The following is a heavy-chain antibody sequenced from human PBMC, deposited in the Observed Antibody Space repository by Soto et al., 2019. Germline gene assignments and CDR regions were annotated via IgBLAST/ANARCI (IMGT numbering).Heavy chain of an antibody. J-gene: IGHJ5*02. CDR1: GGSFSGYY. Sequence: QVQLQQWGAGLLKPSETLSLTCAVYGGSFSGYYLSWIRQPPGKGLEWIGEINHSGSTNYNPSLKTRLNISVHTSKSQFYLKLLSVTAPGTAVYYCARGPVLRFWDTSSFDPWGQGTLVTVS. V-gene: IGHV4-34*01. CDR3: ARGPVLRFWDTSSFDP. D-gene: IGHD3-3*01. CDR2: INHSGST.